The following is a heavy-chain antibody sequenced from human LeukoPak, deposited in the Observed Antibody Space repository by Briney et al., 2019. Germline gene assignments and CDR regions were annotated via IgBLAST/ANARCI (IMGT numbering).Heavy chain of an antibody. J-gene: IGHJ6*02. CDR2: ISYDGSNK. CDR1: GFTFSAYA. CDR3: ARDRKRYYGSGSYPLGYYGMDV. Sequence: GRSLRLSCAASGFTFSAYAMHWVRQAPGKGLEWMAVISYDGSNKYYADSVKGRFTISRDNSKNTLYLQMNSLRAEDTAVYYCARDRKRYYGSGSYPLGYYGMDVWGQGTTVTVSS. D-gene: IGHD3-10*01. V-gene: IGHV3-30-3*01.